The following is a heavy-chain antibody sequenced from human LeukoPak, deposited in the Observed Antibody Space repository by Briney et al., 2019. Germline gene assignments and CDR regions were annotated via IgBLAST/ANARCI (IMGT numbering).Heavy chain of an antibody. Sequence: GGSLRLSCAASGFRFSNYAMSWVRQAPGKGLEWVSVIIGSSGSTFYADSVKGRFTISRDNSKNTLYLQMNSLRDEDTAVYYCAKGGYDYVEIGYFDYWGQGTLVTVSS. D-gene: IGHD5-12*01. V-gene: IGHV3-23*01. J-gene: IGHJ4*02. CDR1: GFRFSNYA. CDR3: AKGGYDYVEIGYFDY. CDR2: IIGSSGST.